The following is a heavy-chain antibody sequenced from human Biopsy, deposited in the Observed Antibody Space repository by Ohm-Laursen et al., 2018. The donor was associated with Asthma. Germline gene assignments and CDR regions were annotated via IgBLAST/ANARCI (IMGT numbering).Heavy chain of an antibody. D-gene: IGHD4-17*01. CDR1: GYSLTDLS. J-gene: IGHJ4*02. CDR2: HDHEEGGT. V-gene: IGHV1-24*01. CDR3: ASDFPKDYVRYNFQF. Sequence: ASVKVSCKISGYSLTDLSMHWVRQAPGQGLEWMGGHDHEEGGTVNARRFQGRVTMTEDTSTDTAYMELSSLSSDDTAVYYCASDFPKDYVRYNFQFWGQGTLVTVS.